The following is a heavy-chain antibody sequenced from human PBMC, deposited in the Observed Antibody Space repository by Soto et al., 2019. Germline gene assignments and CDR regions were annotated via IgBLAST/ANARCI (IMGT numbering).Heavy chain of an antibody. D-gene: IGHD2-2*01. CDR2: ISGSGGST. CDR1: GFTFSSYA. J-gene: IGHJ5*02. CDR3: AKDNYCSSTSCYVDWFVP. V-gene: IGHV3-23*01. Sequence: GGSLRLSCAASGFTFSSYAMSWVRQAPWKGLEWVSAISGSGGSTYYADSVKGRFTISRDNSKNTLYLQMNSLRAEDTAVYYCAKDNYCSSTSCYVDWFVPWGQGTLVTV.